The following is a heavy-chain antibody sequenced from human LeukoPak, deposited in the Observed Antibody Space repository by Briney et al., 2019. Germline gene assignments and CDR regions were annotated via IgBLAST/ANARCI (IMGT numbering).Heavy chain of an antibody. CDR2: ISSSGSTI. CDR3: ARIGWELRSGNYYYGMDV. Sequence: GGSLRLSCAASGXTFRSYEMNWVRQAPGKGLEWVSYISSSGSTIYYADSVKGRFTISRDNAKSSLYLQMNSLRAEDTAVYYCARIGWELRSGNYYYGMDVWGQGTTVTVSS. CDR1: GXTFRSYE. J-gene: IGHJ6*02. D-gene: IGHD1-26*01. V-gene: IGHV3-48*03.